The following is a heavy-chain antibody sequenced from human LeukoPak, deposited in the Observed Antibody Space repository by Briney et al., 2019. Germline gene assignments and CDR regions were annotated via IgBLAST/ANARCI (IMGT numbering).Heavy chain of an antibody. V-gene: IGHV4-59*12. J-gene: IGHJ3*02. CDR2: IYSSGST. CDR1: GDSISSYY. Sequence: SETLSLTCAVSGDSISSYYWSWIRQPPGKGLEWIGYIYSSGSTNYNPSLKSRLTISVDTSKNQFSLKLNSVTAADTAVYYCARDQPIAVAGGDAFDIWGQGTMVTVSS. D-gene: IGHD6-19*01. CDR3: ARDQPIAVAGGDAFDI.